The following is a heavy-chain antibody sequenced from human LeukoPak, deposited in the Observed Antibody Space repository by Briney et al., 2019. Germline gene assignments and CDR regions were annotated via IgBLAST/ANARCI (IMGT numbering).Heavy chain of an antibody. V-gene: IGHV1-18*01. CDR2: ISAYNGNT. D-gene: IGHD3-22*01. Sequence: ASVKVSCKASGYTFTSYGISWVRQAPGQGLEWMGWISAYNGNTNYAQKLQGRVTMTTDTSTSTAYMELRSLRSDDTAVYYCARGREDRDDSSGYYSDWFDPWGQGTLVTVSS. J-gene: IGHJ5*02. CDR3: ARGREDRDDSSGYYSDWFDP. CDR1: GYTFTSYG.